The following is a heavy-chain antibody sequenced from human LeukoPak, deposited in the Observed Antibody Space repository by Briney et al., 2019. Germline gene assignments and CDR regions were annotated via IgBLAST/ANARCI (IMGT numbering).Heavy chain of an antibody. Sequence: PGGSLRLSCAASGFNLSNYDMDWVRQAPGKGLQWVSLVTGSGGGTYYADSVKGRFTISRDNSKNTLYLQMNSLSAEDTAIYYCAKKIAGVYAFNIWGQGTVVTVSS. CDR3: AKKIAGVYAFNI. J-gene: IGHJ3*02. V-gene: IGHV3-23*01. CDR2: VTGSGGGT. CDR1: GFNLSNYD. D-gene: IGHD3-16*01.